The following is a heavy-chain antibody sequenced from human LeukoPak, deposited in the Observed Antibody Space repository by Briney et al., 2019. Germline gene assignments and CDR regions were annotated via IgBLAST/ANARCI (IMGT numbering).Heavy chain of an antibody. D-gene: IGHD4-17*01. Sequence: PSETLSLTCTVSGGSISSYYWSWIRQPPGKGLEWIGYIYYSGSTNYNPSLKSRVTISVDTSKNQFSLKLSSVTAADTAVYYCAPTIASYGDYYFDYWGQGTLVTVSS. CDR2: IYYSGST. CDR1: GGSISSYY. V-gene: IGHV4-59*08. CDR3: APTIASYGDYYFDY. J-gene: IGHJ4*02.